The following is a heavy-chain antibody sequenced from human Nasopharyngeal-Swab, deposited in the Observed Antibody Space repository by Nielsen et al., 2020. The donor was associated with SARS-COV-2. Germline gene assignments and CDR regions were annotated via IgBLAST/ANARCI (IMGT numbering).Heavy chain of an antibody. D-gene: IGHD1-20*01. CDR1: GFTFSSYA. V-gene: IGHV3-23*01. Sequence: GESLKISCAASGFTFSSYAMSWVRQAPGKGLEWVSAISGSGGSTYYADSVKGRFTISRDNSKNTLYLQMNSLRAEDTALYYCAKVGFRSITGTSPLEYWGQGTLVTVSS. J-gene: IGHJ4*02. CDR2: ISGSGGST. CDR3: AKVGFRSITGTSPLEY.